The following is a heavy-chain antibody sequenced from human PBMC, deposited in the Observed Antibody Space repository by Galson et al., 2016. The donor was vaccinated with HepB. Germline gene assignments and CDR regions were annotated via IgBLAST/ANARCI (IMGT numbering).Heavy chain of an antibody. CDR1: GFTFSIYA. J-gene: IGHJ5*01. CDR2: IKSDATVS. V-gene: IGHV3-74*01. Sequence: SLRLSCAGSGFTFSIYAMSWVRQAPGKGLVWVSRIKSDATVSDYADSVKGRFTISRDTAKNTLYLQMDSLRPEDTGVYYCARDPSLVPATAYNWFDSWGQGALVTVSS. CDR3: ARDPSLVPATAYNWFDS. D-gene: IGHD6-6*01.